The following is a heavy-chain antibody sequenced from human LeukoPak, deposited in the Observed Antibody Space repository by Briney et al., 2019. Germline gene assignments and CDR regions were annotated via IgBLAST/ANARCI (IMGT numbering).Heavy chain of an antibody. V-gene: IGHV3-30*03. D-gene: IGHD5-12*01. J-gene: IGHJ4*02. Sequence: GGSLRLSCAASGFTFSSYGMHWARQAPGKGLEWMAFISYDGGNKYYADSVKGRFTISRDNSKNTLYLQMNSLRTEDTAVYHCASLPEGNSGYEDKDYFDYWGQGTLVTVSS. CDR2: ISYDGGNK. CDR1: GFTFSSYG. CDR3: ASLPEGNSGYEDKDYFDY.